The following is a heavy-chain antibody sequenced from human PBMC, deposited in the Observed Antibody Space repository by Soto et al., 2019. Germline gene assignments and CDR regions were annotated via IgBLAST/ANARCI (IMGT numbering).Heavy chain of an antibody. CDR2: IDPSDSYT. CDR1: GYSFTSYW. CDR3: ARHYGDYPDY. J-gene: IGHJ4*02. Sequence: EVQLVQSGAEVKKPGESLRSYCKGTGYSFTSYWISWVRQMPGKGLEWMGRIDPSDSYTNYSPSFQGHVTISADKSISTAYLQWSSLKASDTAMYYCARHYGDYPDYWGQGTLVTVSS. D-gene: IGHD4-17*01. V-gene: IGHV5-10-1*01.